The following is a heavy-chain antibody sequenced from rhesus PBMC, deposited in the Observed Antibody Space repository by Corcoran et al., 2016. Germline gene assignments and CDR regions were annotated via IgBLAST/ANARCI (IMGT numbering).Heavy chain of an antibody. CDR3: ARDDYGNSDY. V-gene: IGHV4-169*02. Sequence: QLQLQESGPGLVKPSETLSVTCAVSGGSISSSYWSWIRQAPGKGLEWIGYIYGSGSSTNYNPSLKSRVTLSVDTSKNQLSLKRSSVTTADTAVYYCARDDYGNSDYWGQGVLVTVSS. CDR1: GGSISSSY. D-gene: IGHD4-35*01. CDR2: IYGSGSST. J-gene: IGHJ4*01.